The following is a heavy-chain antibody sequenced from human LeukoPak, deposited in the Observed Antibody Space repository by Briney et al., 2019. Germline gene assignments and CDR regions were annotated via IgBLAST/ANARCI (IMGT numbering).Heavy chain of an antibody. J-gene: IGHJ4*02. Sequence: SVTVSCTASGGTFSIYAINWVRQAPGQGLEWMGGIIPIFGTANYAQKFQGRVTITADELTSTAYMDLSSLRSEDTAVYYCATPNWNDRYYFDYWGQGTLVTVSS. V-gene: IGHV1-69*13. CDR3: ATPNWNDRYYFDY. D-gene: IGHD1-1*01. CDR2: IIPIFGTA. CDR1: GGTFSIYA.